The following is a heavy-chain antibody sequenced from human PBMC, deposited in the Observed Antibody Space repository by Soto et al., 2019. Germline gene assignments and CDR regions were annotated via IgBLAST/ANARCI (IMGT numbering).Heavy chain of an antibody. Sequence: PGESLKISCAASGFMFSAYAMLWVRQAPGKGLEWVAVISYDGSNKYYADSVKGRFTISRDNSKNTLYLQMNSLRAEDTAVYYCAKDQGPGWSYFDYWGQGTLVTVSS. CDR3: AKDQGPGWSYFDY. D-gene: IGHD6-19*01. CDR1: GFMFSAYA. J-gene: IGHJ4*02. CDR2: ISYDGSNK. V-gene: IGHV3-30*04.